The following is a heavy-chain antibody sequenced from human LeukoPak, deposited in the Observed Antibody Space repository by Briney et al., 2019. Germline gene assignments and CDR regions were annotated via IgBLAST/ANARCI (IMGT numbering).Heavy chain of an antibody. J-gene: IGHJ4*02. Sequence: GGSLRLSCAASGFTFSSYAMSWVRQAPGKGLEWVSAISGSGGSTYYADSVKGRFTISRDNSKNTLYLQMNSLRAEDTAVYYCAKVLLTYYYDSSGYLDYWGQGTLVTVSS. D-gene: IGHD3-22*01. CDR3: AKVLLTYYYDSSGYLDY. CDR2: ISGSGGST. V-gene: IGHV3-23*01. CDR1: GFTFSSYA.